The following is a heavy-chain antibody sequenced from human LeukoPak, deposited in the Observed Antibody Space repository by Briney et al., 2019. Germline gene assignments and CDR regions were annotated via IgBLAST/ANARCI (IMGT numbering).Heavy chain of an antibody. Sequence: GGSLRLSCAASGFIFSDYYMSWIRQAPGKGLEWLSYISSSGSYTTYADSVKGRFTIPRDSAKNSLYLQMNSLRAEDTAVYYCAREHYYGSGSYRDSFVDSWGQGTLVTVSS. J-gene: IGHJ4*02. V-gene: IGHV3-11*05. CDR3: AREHYYGSGSYRDSFVDS. D-gene: IGHD3-10*01. CDR1: GFIFSDYY. CDR2: ISSSGSYT.